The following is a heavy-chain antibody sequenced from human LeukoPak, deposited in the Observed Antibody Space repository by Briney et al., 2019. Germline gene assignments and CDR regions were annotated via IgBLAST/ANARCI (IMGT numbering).Heavy chain of an antibody. CDR3: AKPGAVGASFDY. CDR2: ISFDASNK. CDR1: GFTFTTYA. V-gene: IGHV3-30*04. Sequence: PGGSLRLSCTASGFTFTTYAMHWVRQAPGKGLEWVAVISFDASNKYYADSVKGRFTISRDNSKNTLYLQMNSLRAEDTAVYYCAKPGAVGASFDYWGQGTLVTVSS. D-gene: IGHD1-26*01. J-gene: IGHJ4*02.